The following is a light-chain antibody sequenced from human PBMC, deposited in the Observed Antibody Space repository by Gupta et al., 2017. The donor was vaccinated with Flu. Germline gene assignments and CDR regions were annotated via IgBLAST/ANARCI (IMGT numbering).Light chain of an antibody. CDR2: GNS. V-gene: IGLV1-44*01. Sequence: QSVLAQPPSASGTPGQGVRISCSGSSSNIGSNAVNWYLQVPGTAPRLLIYGNSQRPSGVPARFSGSKSGTSASLAISGLQSEDEATYYCAAWDDSLTGHYVFGSGTAVTVL. CDR3: AAWDDSLTGHYV. J-gene: IGLJ1*01. CDR1: SSNIGSNA.